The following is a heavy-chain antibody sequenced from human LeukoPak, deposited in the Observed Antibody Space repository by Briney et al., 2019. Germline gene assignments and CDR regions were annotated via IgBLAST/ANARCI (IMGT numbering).Heavy chain of an antibody. V-gene: IGHV4-34*01. Sequence: SETLSLSCAVYDGSFSGYYWSWIRQPPGKGLEWIGEINHSGSTNYNPSLKSRVTISVDTSKNQFSLKLSSVTAADTAVYYCARRNNRYSGSYPRELDYWGQGTLVTVSS. CDR1: DGSFSGYY. D-gene: IGHD1-26*01. CDR3: ARRNNRYSGSYPRELDY. CDR2: INHSGST. J-gene: IGHJ4*02.